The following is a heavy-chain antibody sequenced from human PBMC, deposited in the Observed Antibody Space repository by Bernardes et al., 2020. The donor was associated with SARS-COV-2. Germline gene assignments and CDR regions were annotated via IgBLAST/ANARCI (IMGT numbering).Heavy chain of an antibody. CDR2: IYSSGTT. CDR3: VGSSCGRYWYIGGLRSWDYGMDV. V-gene: IGHV4-39*01. D-gene: IGHD2-21*02. J-gene: IGHJ6*02. CDR1: GGSISNSNYY. Sequence: SETLSLTCTVSGGSISNSNYYWGWIRQPPGKGQEWIGSIYSSGTTHKNPSLQSRGTKSVDTSKNQFSLRLTSVTVADTTVYYCVGSSCGRYWYIGGLRSWDYGMDVWGQGATATVSS.